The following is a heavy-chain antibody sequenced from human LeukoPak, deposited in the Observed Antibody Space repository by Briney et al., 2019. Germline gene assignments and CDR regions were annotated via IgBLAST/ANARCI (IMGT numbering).Heavy chain of an antibody. CDR1: GGTFSSYA. V-gene: IGHV1-69*05. Sequence: SVKVSCKASGGTFSSYAISWVRQAPGQGLEWMGGIIPIFGTANYAQKFQGRVTITTDESASTAYMELSSLRSEDTAVYYCVRVPRCSGGSCYEWGHYYYYMDVWGKGTTVTVSS. D-gene: IGHD2-15*01. CDR2: IIPIFGTA. J-gene: IGHJ6*03. CDR3: VRVPRCSGGSCYEWGHYYYYMDV.